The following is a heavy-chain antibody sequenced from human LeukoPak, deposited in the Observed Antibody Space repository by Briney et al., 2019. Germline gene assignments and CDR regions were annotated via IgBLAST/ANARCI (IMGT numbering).Heavy chain of an antibody. V-gene: IGHV4-39*01. D-gene: IGHD4-17*01. CDR3: ARTDYGGALTY. Sequence: SETLSLTCTVPGGSISSSSYYWGWIRQPPGKGLEWIGSIYYSGSTYYNPSLKSRVTISVDTSKNQFSLKLSSVTAADTAVYYCARTDYGGALTYWGQGTLVTVSS. J-gene: IGHJ4*02. CDR1: GGSISSSSYY. CDR2: IYYSGST.